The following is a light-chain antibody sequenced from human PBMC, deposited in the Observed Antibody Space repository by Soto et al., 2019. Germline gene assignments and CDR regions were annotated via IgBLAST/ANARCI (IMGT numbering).Light chain of an antibody. CDR1: QSIANY. CDR2: RAS. CDR3: QQSYTTPPT. V-gene: IGKV1-39*01. Sequence: DIQMTQSPSSLCASVGDRVTISCRAGQSIANYLNWYQQKPGKAPKLLIYRASTLRSGVPSTFSGSGSGTDFTLTISSLQPEDFAIYYCQQSYTTPPTFGQGTKV. J-gene: IGKJ1*01.